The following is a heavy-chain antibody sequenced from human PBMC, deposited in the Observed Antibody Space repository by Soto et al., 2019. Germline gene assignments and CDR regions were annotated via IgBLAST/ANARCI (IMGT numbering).Heavy chain of an antibody. CDR1: GYTFTSYG. Sequence: QVQLVQSGAEVKKPGASVKVSCKASGYTFTSYGISWVRQAPGQGLEWMGWISAYNGNTNYAQKLQGRVTMTTDTSTSTAYMELRSLRSDDTAVYYCARDERNTIFGVVMYYYYGMDVWGQGTTVTVSS. V-gene: IGHV1-18*01. D-gene: IGHD3-3*01. CDR2: ISAYNGNT. J-gene: IGHJ6*02. CDR3: ARDERNTIFGVVMYYYYGMDV.